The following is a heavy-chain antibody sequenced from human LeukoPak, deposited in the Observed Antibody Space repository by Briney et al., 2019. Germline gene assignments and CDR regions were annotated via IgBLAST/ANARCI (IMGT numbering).Heavy chain of an antibody. J-gene: IGHJ4*02. Sequence: PGGSLRLSCAAPGFTFSRNAMNWVRQAPGKGLEWVSFISSSSNYMSYADSVKGRLTISRDNAKNSLYLQMNSLRAEDTAVYYCARPLDSSNNYFDYWGQGTLVTVSA. CDR2: ISSSSNYM. D-gene: IGHD6-13*01. V-gene: IGHV3-21*01. CDR3: ARPLDSSNNYFDY. CDR1: GFTFSRNA.